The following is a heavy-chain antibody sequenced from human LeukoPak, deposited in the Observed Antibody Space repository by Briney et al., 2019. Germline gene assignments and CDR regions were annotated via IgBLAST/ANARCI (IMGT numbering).Heavy chain of an antibody. CDR1: GYSFANYW. D-gene: IGHD3-10*01. CDR3: AKAIRVTLIRGVAADSLDI. CDR2: IYPGDSET. V-gene: IGHV5-51*01. J-gene: IGHJ3*02. Sequence: GESLKISCKGSGYSSGYSFANYWIAWVRQMPGNGLEWMGAIYPGDSETTYGPSLQGQVTISADKSTSTAYLQWNSLKASDTAIYYCAKAIRVTLIRGVAADSLDIWGQGTMVVVSS.